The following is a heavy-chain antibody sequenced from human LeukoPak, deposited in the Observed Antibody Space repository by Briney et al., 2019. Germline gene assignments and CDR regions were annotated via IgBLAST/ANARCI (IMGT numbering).Heavy chain of an antibody. CDR1: GGTFSSYA. CDR2: IIPIFGTA. D-gene: IGHD6-13*01. CDR3: ARDLGGRGIAAAGTESDNWFDP. J-gene: IGHJ5*02. V-gene: IGHV1-69*05. Sequence: SVKISCKASGGTFSSYAISWVRQAPGQGLEWMGGIIPIFGTANYAQKFQGRVTMTTDTSTSTAYMELRSLRSDDTAVYYCARDLGGRGIAAAGTESDNWFDPWGQGTLVTVSS.